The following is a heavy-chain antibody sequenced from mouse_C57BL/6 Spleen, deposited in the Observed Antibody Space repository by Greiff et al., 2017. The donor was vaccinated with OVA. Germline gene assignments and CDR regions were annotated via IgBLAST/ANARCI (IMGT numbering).Heavy chain of an antibody. CDR2: INPSSGYT. Sequence: VQLQQSGAELARPGASVKMSCKASGYTFTSYTMHWVKQRPGQGLEWIGYINPSSGYTKYNQKFKDKATLTADKSSSTAYMQLSSLTSEDSAVYYCAREDGLLDFDYWGQGTTLTVSS. CDR3: AREDGLLDFDY. J-gene: IGHJ2*01. V-gene: IGHV1-4*01. CDR1: GYTFTSYT. D-gene: IGHD2-3*01.